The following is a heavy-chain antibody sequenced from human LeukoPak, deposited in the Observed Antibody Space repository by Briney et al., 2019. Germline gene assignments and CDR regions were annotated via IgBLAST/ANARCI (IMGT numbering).Heavy chain of an antibody. V-gene: IGHV3-7*05. CDR3: AREERYTSNFDS. D-gene: IGHD6-13*01. Sequence: PGGSLRLSCAASGFSFNDYTMNWVRQAPGKGLEWVANIKQDGGEKYYVDSVKGRFTISRDNAKNSLYLQMNSLRSEDSAVYYCAREERYTSNFDSWGQGTLVTVSS. CDR1: GFSFNDYT. CDR2: IKQDGGEK. J-gene: IGHJ4*02.